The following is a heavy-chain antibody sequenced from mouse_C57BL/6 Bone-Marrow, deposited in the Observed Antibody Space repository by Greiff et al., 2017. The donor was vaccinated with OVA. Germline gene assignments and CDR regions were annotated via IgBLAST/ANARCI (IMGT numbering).Heavy chain of an antibody. CDR2: SRNKANDYTT. Sequence: EVHLVESGGGLVQSGRSLRLSCATSGFTFSDFYMEWVRQAPGKGLEWIAASRNKANDYTTEYSASVKGRFIVSRDTSQSILYLQMNALRAEDTAIYYCARDAFDYDGGFAYWGQGTLVTVSA. CDR3: ARDAFDYDGGFAY. CDR1: GFTFSDFY. D-gene: IGHD2-4*01. V-gene: IGHV7-1*01. J-gene: IGHJ3*01.